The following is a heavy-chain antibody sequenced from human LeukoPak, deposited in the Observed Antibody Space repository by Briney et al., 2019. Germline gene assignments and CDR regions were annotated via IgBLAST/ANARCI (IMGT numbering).Heavy chain of an antibody. CDR3: ARLAARNYFDY. D-gene: IGHD6-6*01. CDR1: GDSISSHY. V-gene: IGHV4-59*11. Sequence: SETLSLTCTVSGDSISSHYWSWIRQPPGKGLEWIGYIYYSGSTNYNPSLKSRVTISVDTSKNQFSLKLSSVTAADTAVYYCARLAARNYFDYWGQGTLVTVSS. CDR2: IYYSGST. J-gene: IGHJ4*02.